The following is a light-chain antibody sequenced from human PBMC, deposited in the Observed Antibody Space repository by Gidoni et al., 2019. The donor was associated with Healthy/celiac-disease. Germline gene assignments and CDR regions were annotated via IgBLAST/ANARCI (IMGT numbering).Light chain of an antibody. CDR2: EVS. J-gene: IGLJ1*01. Sequence: QSALTQPASVSGSPGQSITISCTGTSSDVGGYNYVSWYQQHPVKAPKLMIYEVSNRPSGVSHRFSGSKSGNTASLTISGLQAEDEADYYCSSYTSSSTLKVFGTGTKVTVL. V-gene: IGLV2-14*01. CDR3: SSYTSSSTLKV. CDR1: SSDVGGYNY.